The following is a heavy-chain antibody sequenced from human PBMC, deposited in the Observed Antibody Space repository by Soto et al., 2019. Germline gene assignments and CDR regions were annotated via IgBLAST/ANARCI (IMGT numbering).Heavy chain of an antibody. CDR2: INAGNGKT. CDR3: ARAGDDCSNTSCYMIDS. D-gene: IGHD2-2*01. J-gene: IGHJ4*02. V-gene: IGHV1-3*01. CDR1: GYTFTTYA. Sequence: ASVKVSCKASGYTFTTYAIHWVRQAPGQRLEWMGWINAGNGKTKYSQKFQDRVTITRDTSATTAYMELSSLTSEDTAVYYCARAGDDCSNTSCYMIDSWGQGTLVTVSS.